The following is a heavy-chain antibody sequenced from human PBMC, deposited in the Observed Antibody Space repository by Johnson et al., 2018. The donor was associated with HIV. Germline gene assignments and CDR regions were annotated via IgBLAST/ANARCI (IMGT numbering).Heavy chain of an antibody. CDR3: AKGRYSSSWYLAGAFDI. CDR1: RFTFSIYA. J-gene: IGHJ3*02. Sequence: VQLVESGGGLVQPGGSLRLSCAASRFTFSIYAMTWVRQAPGKGLEWVSSISGSGGSTYYADSVKGQFTISRDNSNNTLYLQMNSLRAEDTAIYYCAKGRYSSSWYLAGAFDIWGQGTMVTVSS. CDR2: ISGSGGST. V-gene: IGHV3-23*04. D-gene: IGHD6-13*01.